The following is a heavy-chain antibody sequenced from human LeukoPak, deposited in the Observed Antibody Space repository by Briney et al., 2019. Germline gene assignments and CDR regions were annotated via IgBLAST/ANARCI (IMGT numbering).Heavy chain of an antibody. CDR1: GGSISSSSYY. D-gene: IGHD2-15*01. V-gene: IGHV4-39*01. CDR3: ARQLGYCSGGSCYPLDY. J-gene: IGHJ4*02. Sequence: TSETLSLTCTVSGGSISSSSYYRGWIRQPPGKGLEWIGSIYYSGSTYYNPSLKSRVTISVDTSKNQFSLKLSSVTAADTAVYYCARQLGYCSGGSCYPLDYWGQGTLVTVSS. CDR2: IYYSGST.